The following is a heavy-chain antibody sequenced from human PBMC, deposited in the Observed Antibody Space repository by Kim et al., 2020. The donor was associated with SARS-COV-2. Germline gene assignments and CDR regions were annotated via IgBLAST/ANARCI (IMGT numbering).Heavy chain of an antibody. V-gene: IGHV3-7*03. CDR1: GFTFSNYW. CDR3: ARGLIGAPGIDY. J-gene: IGHJ4*02. Sequence: GGSLRLSCAASGFTFSNYWMSWVRQTPEKGLQRVANIHTDGLERYHLESVEGRFTVSRDNAKNLVYLQMDSLEVEDTALYYCARGLIGAPGIDYWGQGTLVIVSS. CDR2: IHTDGLER. D-gene: IGHD2-21*01.